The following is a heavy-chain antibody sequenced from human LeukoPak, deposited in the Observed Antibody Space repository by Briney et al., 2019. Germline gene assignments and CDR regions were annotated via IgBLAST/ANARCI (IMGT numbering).Heavy chain of an antibody. D-gene: IGHD6-13*01. CDR1: GFTFSSYS. CDR2: ISSSSSYI. CDR3: ARVVAAADTLPYDY. J-gene: IGHJ4*02. Sequence: PGGSLRLSCAASGFTFSSYSMNWVRQAPGKGLEWVSSISSSSSYIYYADSVKGRFTISRDNAKNSLYLQMNSLRAEDTAVSYCARVVAAADTLPYDYWGQGTLVTVSS. V-gene: IGHV3-21*01.